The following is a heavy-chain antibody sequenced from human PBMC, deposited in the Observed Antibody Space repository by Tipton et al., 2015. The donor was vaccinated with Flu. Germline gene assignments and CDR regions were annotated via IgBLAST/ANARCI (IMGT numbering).Heavy chain of an antibody. CDR3: ARVWDNSGYYYDLG. CDR1: GYSISSGYY. D-gene: IGHD3-22*01. V-gene: IGHV3-11*04. Sequence: LSLTCAVSGYSISSGYYWGWIRQAPGQGLEWLSHISSSGDDMYYGDSVKGRFSISRDNAKNSLFLQMNSLRAEDTALYYCARVWDNSGYYYDLGWGQGTLVTVSS. J-gene: IGHJ4*02. CDR2: ISSSGDDM.